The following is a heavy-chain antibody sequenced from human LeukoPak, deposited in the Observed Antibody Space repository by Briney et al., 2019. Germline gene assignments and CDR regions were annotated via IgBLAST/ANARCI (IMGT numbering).Heavy chain of an antibody. J-gene: IGHJ4*02. D-gene: IGHD3-22*01. CDR1: GYTITSYD. Sequence: ASVKVSCKASGYTITSYDINWVRQATGQGLEWMGWMNPNSGNTDYAQKFQGRVTMTRNTSISTAYMELSSLRSEDTAVYYCARGIYDSSGLTFDYWGQGTLVTVSS. V-gene: IGHV1-8*01. CDR3: ARGIYDSSGLTFDY. CDR2: MNPNSGNT.